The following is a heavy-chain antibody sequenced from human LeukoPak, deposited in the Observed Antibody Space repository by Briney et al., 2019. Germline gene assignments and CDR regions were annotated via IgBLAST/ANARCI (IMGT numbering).Heavy chain of an antibody. Sequence: GGSLRLSCAASGFTFNNYNMNWVRQAPGKGLEWVSSISSISSSYIYYADSVKGRFTISRDNARNSLYLQMNSLRAEDTAVYYCAKVYSYGYRGEYKQSDYWGQGTLVTVSS. J-gene: IGHJ4*02. CDR3: AKVYSYGYRGEYKQSDY. CDR1: GFTFNNYN. V-gene: IGHV3-21*01. CDR2: ISSISSSYI. D-gene: IGHD5-18*01.